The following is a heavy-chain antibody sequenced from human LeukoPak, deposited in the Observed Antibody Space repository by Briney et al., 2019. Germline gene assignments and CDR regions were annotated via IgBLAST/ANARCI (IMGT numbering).Heavy chain of an antibody. Sequence: GGSLRLSCAASGFTFSTHPMSWVRQAPGRGLEWVSAISGNGGSTYYADSVKGRFTISRDNPKNTLYLQMNSLRAEDTAVYYCAKDPNFPVWFGELLTPSAPTYFDYWGQGTLVTVSS. J-gene: IGHJ4*02. CDR3: AKDPNFPVWFGELLTPSAPTYFDY. CDR1: GFTFSTHP. CDR2: ISGNGGST. V-gene: IGHV3-23*01. D-gene: IGHD3-10*01.